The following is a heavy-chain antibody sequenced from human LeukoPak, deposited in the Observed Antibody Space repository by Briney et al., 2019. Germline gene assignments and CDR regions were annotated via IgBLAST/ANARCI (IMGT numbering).Heavy chain of an antibody. J-gene: IGHJ4*02. CDR1: GYTFTSHG. V-gene: IGHV1-18*01. CDR3: ARDGPDYYDILTGYYSLDY. CDR2: ISAYNGNT. Sequence: ASVKVSCKASGYTFTSHGISWVRQAPGQGLEWMGWISAYNGNTSYAQKLQGRVTMTTDTSTSTAYMELRSLRSDDTAVYYCARDGPDYYDILTGYYSLDYWGQGTLVTVSS. D-gene: IGHD3-9*01.